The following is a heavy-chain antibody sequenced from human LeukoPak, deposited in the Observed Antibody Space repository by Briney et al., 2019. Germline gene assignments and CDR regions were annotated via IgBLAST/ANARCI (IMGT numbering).Heavy chain of an antibody. CDR2: ITDGGSIK. V-gene: IGHV3-23*01. Sequence: GGSLRLSCAASGFTFDTHAMTWVRQAPGKGLEYISLITDGGSIKYYAHSLKDRFTISRDNSKTTLYLQMHSLRAEDTAMYYCAARPRNLAVRIDYWDQGSLVIVYS. D-gene: IGHD2-15*01. CDR3: AARPRNLAVRIDY. CDR1: GFTFDTHA. J-gene: IGHJ4*02.